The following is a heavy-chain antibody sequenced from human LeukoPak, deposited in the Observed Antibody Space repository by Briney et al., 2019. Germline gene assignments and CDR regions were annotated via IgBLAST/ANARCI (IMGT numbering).Heavy chain of an antibody. CDR2: IYYSGST. J-gene: IGHJ5*02. CDR3: ARQYSSGWPWFDP. D-gene: IGHD6-19*01. Sequence: SETLSLACTVSGGSISSGGYYWGWIRQPPGKGLEWIGSIYYSGSTDYNPSLKSRVTISVDTSKNQFSLKLTSVTAADGGVYYCARQYSSGWPWFDPWGQGTLVTVSS. V-gene: IGHV4-39*01. CDR1: GGSISSGGYY.